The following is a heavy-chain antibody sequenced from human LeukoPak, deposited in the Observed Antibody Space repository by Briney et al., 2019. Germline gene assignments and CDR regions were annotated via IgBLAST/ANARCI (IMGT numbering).Heavy chain of an antibody. CDR1: GGTFSSYA. Sequence: SVKVSCKASGGTFSSYAISWVRQAPGQGLEWMGGIIPIFGTANYAQKFQGRVTITADESTSTAYMELSSLRSDDTAVYYCAREYYYDSSGYFFDYWGQGTLVTVSS. J-gene: IGHJ4*02. CDR2: IIPIFGTA. V-gene: IGHV1-69*01. CDR3: AREYYYDSSGYFFDY. D-gene: IGHD3-22*01.